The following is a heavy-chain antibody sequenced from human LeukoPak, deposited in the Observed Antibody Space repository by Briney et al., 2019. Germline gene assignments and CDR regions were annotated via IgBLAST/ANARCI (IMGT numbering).Heavy chain of an antibody. CDR2: INGDGRRA. D-gene: IGHD2-2*01. V-gene: IGHV3-74*01. CDR3: AREVEEVPAAMGVYYYYYMDV. CDR1: GFTFSSYW. J-gene: IGHJ6*03. Sequence: GGSLRLSCAASGFTFSSYWMHWVRQAPGKGLVWVSSINGDGRRANYAESVKGRFTISRDNAKNTLYLQMNSLRAEDTAVYYCAREVEEVPAAMGVYYYYYMDVWGKGTSVTVSS.